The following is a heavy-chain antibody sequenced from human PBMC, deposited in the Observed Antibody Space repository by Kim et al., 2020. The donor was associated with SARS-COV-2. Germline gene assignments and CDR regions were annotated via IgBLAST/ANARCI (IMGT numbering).Heavy chain of an antibody. D-gene: IGHD1-26*01. CDR3: AKDLPGLRGYYYYYGMDV. Sequence: KGRFTISRDNAKNSLYLQMNSLRAEDTALYYCAKDLPGLRGYYYYYGMDVWGQGTTVTVSS. V-gene: IGHV3-9*01. J-gene: IGHJ6*02.